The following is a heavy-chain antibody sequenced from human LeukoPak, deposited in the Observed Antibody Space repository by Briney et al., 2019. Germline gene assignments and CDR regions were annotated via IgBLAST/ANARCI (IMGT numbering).Heavy chain of an antibody. CDR2: MSYDGSNK. D-gene: IGHD2-2*01. Sequence: PGGSLRLSCAASGFSLSSYVMHWVRQAPGKGLEWVAVMSYDGSNKYYADSVKGRFTISRDNSKNTLYLQMNSLRAEDTAVYYCAREDIEVVPAPGYGMDDWGKGTTVTVSS. J-gene: IGHJ6*04. V-gene: IGHV3-30*03. CDR1: GFSLSSYV. CDR3: AREDIEVVPAPGYGMDD.